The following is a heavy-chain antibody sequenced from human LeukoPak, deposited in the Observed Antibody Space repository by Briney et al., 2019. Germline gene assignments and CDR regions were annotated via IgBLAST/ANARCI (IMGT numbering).Heavy chain of an antibody. J-gene: IGHJ2*01. V-gene: IGHV4-34*01. CDR2: INHSGST. Sequence: SETLSLTCAVYGGSFSGNYWSWIRQPPGKGLEWIGEINHSGSTNYNPSLKSRVTISVDTSKNQFSLKLSSVTAADTAVYYCARAGDSSGYYPSYWYFDLWGRGTLVTVSS. CDR3: ARAGDSSGYYPSYWYFDL. CDR1: GGSFSGNY. D-gene: IGHD3-22*01.